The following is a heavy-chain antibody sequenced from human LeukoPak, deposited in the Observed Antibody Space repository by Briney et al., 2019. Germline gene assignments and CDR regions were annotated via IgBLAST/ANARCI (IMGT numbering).Heavy chain of an antibody. V-gene: IGHV3-21*01. J-gene: IGHJ6*02. D-gene: IGHD6-6*01. CDR3: AREEDSTAIRSSDGMNV. CDR1: GFTFSSYS. Sequence: GGSLRLSCAASGFTFSSYSMNWVRQAPGKGLEWVSCISKGSAYIYYADSVKGRFTISRDNAKNSLYLQMSSLGAEDTAVYYCAREEDSTAIRSSDGMNVWGQGTTVTVSS. CDR2: ISKGSAYI.